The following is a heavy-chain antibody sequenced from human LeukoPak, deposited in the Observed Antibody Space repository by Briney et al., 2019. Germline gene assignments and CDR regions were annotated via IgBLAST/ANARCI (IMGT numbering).Heavy chain of an antibody. D-gene: IGHD1-14*01. V-gene: IGHV3-48*02. J-gene: IGHJ4*02. Sequence: GGSLRLSCAASGFTFSSYSMNWVRQAPGKGLEWVSYISSGGSTIYYADSVRGRFTISRDTAKNSLYLEMNSLRDEDTAMYYCVRGDQEASEPAFDCWGQGTLVTVSS. CDR2: ISSGGSTI. CDR3: VRGDQEASEPAFDC. CDR1: GFTFSSYS.